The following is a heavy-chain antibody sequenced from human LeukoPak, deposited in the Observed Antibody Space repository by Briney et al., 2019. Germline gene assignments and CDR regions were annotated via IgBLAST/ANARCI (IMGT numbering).Heavy chain of an antibody. CDR2: IDSSSSYI. CDR3: ARGPHGGFVIIPTEF. CDR1: GFTFSSYA. D-gene: IGHD3-3*01. Sequence: GGSLRLSCAASGFTFSSYAMNWVRQAPGKGLEWVSSIDSSSSYIYYADSVKGRFTISRANAKNSLFLQMNSLRAEDTAVYYCARGPHGGFVIIPTEFWGQGTLVTVSS. J-gene: IGHJ4*02. V-gene: IGHV3-21*01.